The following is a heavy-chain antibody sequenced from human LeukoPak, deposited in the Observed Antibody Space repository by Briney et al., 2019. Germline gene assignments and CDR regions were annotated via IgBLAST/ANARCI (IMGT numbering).Heavy chain of an antibody. CDR3: ASGGTGARKFYADTFHD. CDR1: GFIVSSKY. CDR2: LYSAGST. Sequence: PGEALRLSCAASGFIVSSKYMSWVRQARGKGLEWVSILYSAGSTYYAVSVRGRFSISRDTSKNTVSLQMNSLTVEDTAVYYCASGGTGARKFYADTFHDWGQGTLVTVYS. D-gene: IGHD3-10*01. V-gene: IGHV3-53*01. J-gene: IGHJ4*01.